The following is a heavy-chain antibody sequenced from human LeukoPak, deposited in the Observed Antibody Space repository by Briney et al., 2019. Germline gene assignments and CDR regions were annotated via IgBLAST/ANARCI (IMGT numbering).Heavy chain of an antibody. CDR1: GYTFTSYG. V-gene: IGHV1-18*01. CDR3: ARVKAAQHYLGFDP. CDR2: ISAYNGNT. J-gene: IGHJ5*02. D-gene: IGHD6-6*01. Sequence: ASVKVSCKASGYTFTSYGISWVRQAPGQGLEWMGWISAYNGNTNYAQKLQGRVTMTTDTSTSTAYMELRSLRSDDTAVYYCARVKAAQHYLGFDPWGQGTLVTVSS.